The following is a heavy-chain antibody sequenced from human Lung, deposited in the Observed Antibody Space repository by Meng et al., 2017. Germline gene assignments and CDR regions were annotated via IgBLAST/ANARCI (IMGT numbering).Heavy chain of an antibody. D-gene: IGHD4-11*01. Sequence: QGQLKQGGAGLCKPSATLSLTWVVSGGSFSDYYWSWIRQPPGKGLEWIGEINHSGSTNYNPSLESRATISVDTSQNNLSLKLSSVTAADSAVYYCARGPTTMAHDFDYWGQGTLVTVSS. J-gene: IGHJ4*02. CDR2: INHSGST. V-gene: IGHV4-34*01. CDR3: ARGPTTMAHDFDY. CDR1: GGSFSDYY.